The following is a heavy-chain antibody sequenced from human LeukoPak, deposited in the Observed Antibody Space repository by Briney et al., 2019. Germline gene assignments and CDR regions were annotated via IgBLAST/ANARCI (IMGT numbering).Heavy chain of an antibody. D-gene: IGHD3-16*01. J-gene: IGHJ4*02. Sequence: GGSLRLSCAASGFTFSSYVISWVRQAPGKGLEWVAVIYNDGSSDYADSVKGRFTISRDNSKNTLYLQMNSLRAEDTAVYYCARDRPFGGVLDFDYWGQGALVTVSS. V-gene: IGHV3-66*01. CDR2: IYNDGSS. CDR3: ARDRPFGGVLDFDY. CDR1: GFTFSSYV.